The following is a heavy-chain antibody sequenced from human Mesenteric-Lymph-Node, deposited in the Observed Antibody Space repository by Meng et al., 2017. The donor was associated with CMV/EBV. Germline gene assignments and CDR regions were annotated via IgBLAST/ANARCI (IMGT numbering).Heavy chain of an antibody. V-gene: IGHV1-69*10. Sequence: SVKVSCKASGGTFSSYAISWVRQAPGQGLEWMGGIIPILGIANYAQKFQGRVTITADKSTSTAYMELSSLRSEDTAVYYCASGEGYCSSTSCYRYLYYYYGMDVWGQGTTVTVSS. CDR2: IIPILGIA. D-gene: IGHD2-2*02. J-gene: IGHJ6*02. CDR1: GGTFSSYA. CDR3: ASGEGYCSSTSCYRYLYYYYGMDV.